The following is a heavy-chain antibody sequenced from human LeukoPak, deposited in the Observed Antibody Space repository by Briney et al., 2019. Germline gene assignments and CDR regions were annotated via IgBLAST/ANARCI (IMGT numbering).Heavy chain of an antibody. J-gene: IGHJ5*02. CDR2: ISGSGGST. D-gene: IGHD2-15*01. Sequence: GGSLRLSCAASGFTFSSYAMIWVRRAPGKGLEWVSAISGSGGSTYYADSVEGRFTISRDNSKNTLYLQMNSLRAEDTAVYYCASIVVVVAARFDPWGQGTLVTVSS. CDR3: ASIVVVVAARFDP. V-gene: IGHV3-23*01. CDR1: GFTFSSYA.